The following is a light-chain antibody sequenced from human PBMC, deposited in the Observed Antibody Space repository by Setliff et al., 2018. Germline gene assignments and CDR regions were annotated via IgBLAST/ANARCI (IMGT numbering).Light chain of an antibody. Sequence: QSALAQPASVSGSPGQTITISCTGTSSDVGNYIYVSWYQQHPGRAPKLMIYDVSTRPSGISYRFSGSKSGNTASLTISGLQAEDEADYYCCSYAGSSTFGPYVFGTGTKVTVL. CDR3: CSYAGSSTFGPYV. CDR2: DVS. CDR1: SSDVGNYIY. V-gene: IGLV2-23*02. J-gene: IGLJ1*01.